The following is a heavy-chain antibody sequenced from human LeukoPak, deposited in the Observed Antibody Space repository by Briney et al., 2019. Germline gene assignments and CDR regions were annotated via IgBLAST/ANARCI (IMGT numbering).Heavy chain of an antibody. V-gene: IGHV3-48*01. J-gene: IGHJ4*02. Sequence: GGSLRLSCAASGFTFSSSSMSWVRQAPGKGLECVSYISSSSSTLYYADSVKGRFTISRDNAKNSLYLQMNSLRAEDTAVYYCSRARSGYYWDYWGQRTLVTVSS. CDR3: SRARSGYYWDY. D-gene: IGHD3-22*01. CDR1: GFTFSSSS. CDR2: ISSSSSTL.